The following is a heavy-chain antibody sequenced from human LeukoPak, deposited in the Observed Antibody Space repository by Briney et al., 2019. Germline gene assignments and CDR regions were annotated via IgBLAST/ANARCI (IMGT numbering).Heavy chain of an antibody. D-gene: IGHD2-21*02. V-gene: IGHV1-2*06. CDR1: GYTFTGYY. Sequence: GASVKVSCKASGYTFTGYYVHWVRQAPGQELEWMGRINPNSGDTNYAQKFQGRVTMTRDTSISTAYMELSRLRSDDTAVYYCARDYCGGDCFPDYWGQGTLVTVSS. CDR2: INPNSGDT. CDR3: ARDYCGGDCFPDY. J-gene: IGHJ4*02.